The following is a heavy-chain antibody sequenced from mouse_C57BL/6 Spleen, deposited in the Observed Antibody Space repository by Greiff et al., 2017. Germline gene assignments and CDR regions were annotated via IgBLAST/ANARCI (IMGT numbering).Heavy chain of an antibody. V-gene: IGHV1-26*01. J-gene: IGHJ1*03. CDR1: GYTFTDYY. D-gene: IGHD2-14*01. CDR2: ITPNNGGT. CDR3: ASSGVPRYFDV. Sequence: EVQLQQSGPELVKPGASVKISCKASGYTFTDYYMNWVKQSHGKSLEWIGDITPNNGGTSYNQKFKGKATSTVAKSSSTAYMELRRLTSEDSAVYYCASSGVPRYFDVWGTGTTVTVSS.